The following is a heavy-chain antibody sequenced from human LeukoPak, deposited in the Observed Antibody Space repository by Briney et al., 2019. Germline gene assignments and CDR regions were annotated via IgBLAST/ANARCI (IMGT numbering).Heavy chain of an antibody. J-gene: IGHJ4*02. Sequence: GGSLRLSCAASGFTFSSYGMHWVCEAPGKGLEWVAVIWYDGSNKYYADSVKGRFTISRDNSKNTLYLQMNSLRAEDTAVYYCAREGTMIVVVPIDYWGQGTLVTVSS. CDR3: AREGTMIVVVPIDY. CDR2: IWYDGSNK. CDR1: GFTFSSYG. D-gene: IGHD3-22*01. V-gene: IGHV3-33*01.